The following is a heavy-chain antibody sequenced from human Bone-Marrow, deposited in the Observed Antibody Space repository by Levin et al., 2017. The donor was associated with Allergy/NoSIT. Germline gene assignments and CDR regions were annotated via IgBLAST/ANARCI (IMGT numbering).Heavy chain of an antibody. CDR3: AREGASSFMATRMGNAFDI. CDR1: GGTFSSYA. D-gene: IGHD5-24*01. V-gene: IGHV1-69*13. CDR2: IIPIFGTA. J-gene: IGHJ3*02. Sequence: SVKVSCKASGGTFSSYAISWVRQAPGQGLEWMGGIIPIFGTANYAQKFQGRVTITADESTSTAYMELSSLRSEDTAVYYCAREGASSFMATRMGNAFDIWGQGTMVTVSS.